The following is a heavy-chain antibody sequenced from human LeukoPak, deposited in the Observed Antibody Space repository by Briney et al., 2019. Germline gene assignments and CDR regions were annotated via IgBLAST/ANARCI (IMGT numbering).Heavy chain of an antibody. D-gene: IGHD3-10*02. Sequence: SGPTLVRPTETLTLTCTFSGFSLGTIGEGVGWIRQPPGKALEGLALIYWGDERRFNPSLRSRLTISKDTSRSRVVLTVTDMDPLDTATYFCARLHSYVHEGWSRAFDSWGQGTLVTVSS. CDR1: GFSLGTIGEG. V-gene: IGHV2-5*02. CDR3: ARLHSYVHEGWSRAFDS. J-gene: IGHJ4*02. CDR2: IYWGDER.